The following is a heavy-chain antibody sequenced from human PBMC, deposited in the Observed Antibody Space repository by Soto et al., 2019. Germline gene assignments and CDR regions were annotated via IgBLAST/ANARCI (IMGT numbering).Heavy chain of an antibody. V-gene: IGHV3-21*01. D-gene: IGHD3-22*01. Sequence: GGSLRLSCAASGFTFSSYSMNWVRQAPGKGLEWVSSISSSSSYIYYADSVKGRFTISRDNAKNSLYLQMNSPRAEDTAVYYCARRPHDSSGYYPLYYFDYWGQGTLVTVSS. CDR3: ARRPHDSSGYYPLYYFDY. CDR2: ISSSSSYI. J-gene: IGHJ4*02. CDR1: GFTFSSYS.